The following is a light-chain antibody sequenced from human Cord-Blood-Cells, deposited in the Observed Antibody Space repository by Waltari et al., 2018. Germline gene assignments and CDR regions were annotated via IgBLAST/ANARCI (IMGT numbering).Light chain of an antibody. CDR1: QSVSSSY. V-gene: IGKV3-20*01. CDR2: GAS. Sequence: EIVLTQSPGTLSLSPGERATLSCRASQSVSSSYLAWYQQKPGQAPRLLICGASSRATGIPDRFSGSGSGTDVTLTISRLEPEDFAGYYCQQYGSSPYSVGQGTKLEIK. J-gene: IGKJ2*03. CDR3: QQYGSSPYS.